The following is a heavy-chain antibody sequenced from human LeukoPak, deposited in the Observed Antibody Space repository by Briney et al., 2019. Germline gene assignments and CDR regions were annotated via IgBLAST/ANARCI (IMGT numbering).Heavy chain of an antibody. CDR2: ISYDGSNE. J-gene: IGHJ5*02. D-gene: IGHD1-26*01. CDR3: ASTNYRGGTTGYNWFDP. V-gene: IGHV3-30*19. CDR1: GFTFSSYG. Sequence: GGSLRLSCAGTGFTFSSYGIHWVRQAPGKGLEWVAVISYDGSNEYYADSVKGRFTISRDNSKNTLYLQMNSLRAEDTAMYYCASTNYRGGTTGYNWFDPWGQGTLVTVSS.